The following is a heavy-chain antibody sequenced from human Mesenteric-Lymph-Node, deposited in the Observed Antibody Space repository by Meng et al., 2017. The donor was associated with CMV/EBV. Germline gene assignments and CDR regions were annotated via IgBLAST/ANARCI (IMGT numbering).Heavy chain of an antibody. CDR3: ARGGGGSSWFFDY. CDR1: GGSFTSGARC. V-gene: IGHV4-30-2*01. CDR2: IYRSGST. J-gene: IGHJ4*02. D-gene: IGHD6-13*01. Sequence: VSGGSFTSGARCRAWIRQPPGRALEWIGYIYRSGSTYFNPSLKNRVTISVDTSRSDFSLTLTSVTAADTAVYYCARGGGGSSWFFDYWGQGALVTVSS.